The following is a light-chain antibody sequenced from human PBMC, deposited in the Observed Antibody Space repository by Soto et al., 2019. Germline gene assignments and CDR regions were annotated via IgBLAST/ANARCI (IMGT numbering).Light chain of an antibody. CDR3: SSYAGNNNRYV. CDR2: EVN. J-gene: IGLJ1*01. V-gene: IGLV2-8*01. Sequence: QSALTQPPSASGSPGQSVTISCTGTSSDVGGYNFVSWYQQHPDKAPKLMIYEVNKRPSGVPNRFSGSKSGNTASLTVSGLQADDEADYYCSSYAGNNNRYVFGTGTKVTVL. CDR1: SSDVGGYNF.